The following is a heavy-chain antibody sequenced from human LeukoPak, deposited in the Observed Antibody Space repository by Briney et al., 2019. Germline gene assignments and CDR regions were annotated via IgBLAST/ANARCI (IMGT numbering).Heavy chain of an antibody. Sequence: SETLSLTCTVSGGSISSYYWSWIRQPPGKGLEWIGYIYYSGSTNYNPSLKSRVTISVDTSKNQFSLKLSSVTAADTAVYYCARVSNGGNWIGGHYYGMDVWGQGTTVTVSS. CDR3: ARVSNGGNWIGGHYYGMDV. CDR1: GGSISSYY. V-gene: IGHV4-59*08. J-gene: IGHJ6*02. CDR2: IYYSGST. D-gene: IGHD2-21*01.